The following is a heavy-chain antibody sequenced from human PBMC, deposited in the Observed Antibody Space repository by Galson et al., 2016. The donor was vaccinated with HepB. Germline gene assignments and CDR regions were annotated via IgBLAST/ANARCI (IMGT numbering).Heavy chain of an antibody. V-gene: IGHV1-69*13. Sequence: SVKVSCTASGGSFSSFPIHWVRQAPGQGLEWIGGIVPIFSTANSAHKFQGRVTITADESTSTIFLELISLRSEDTAIYYCGGKAPGVSRSWNCWGQGTLVTVSS. CDR2: IVPIFSTA. D-gene: IGHD6-13*01. CDR1: GGSFSSFP. J-gene: IGHJ4*02. CDR3: GGKAPGVSRSWNC.